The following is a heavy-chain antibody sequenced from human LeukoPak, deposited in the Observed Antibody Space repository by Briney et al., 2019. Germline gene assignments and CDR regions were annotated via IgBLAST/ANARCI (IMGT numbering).Heavy chain of an antibody. CDR3: ARELTVLGAFDY. D-gene: IGHD3-3*01. CDR2: ISSSNSTV. CDR1: GFTFSRYS. Sequence: GGSLRLSCAASGFTFSRYSMNWVRQAPGKGLEWVSYISSSNSTVYYADSVKGRFTISRDNAKNSLYLQMNSLRAEDTAVYFCARELTVLGAFDYWGQGILVTVSS. J-gene: IGHJ4*02. V-gene: IGHV3-48*01.